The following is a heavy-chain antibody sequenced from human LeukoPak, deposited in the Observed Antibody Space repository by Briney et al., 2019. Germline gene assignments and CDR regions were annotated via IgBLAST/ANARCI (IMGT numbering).Heavy chain of an antibody. V-gene: IGHV4-31*03. CDR2: IDYRGST. D-gene: IGHD1-26*01. J-gene: IGHJ4*02. CDR3: ASRVAGWYFGRGEQFDY. CDR1: GGSISSGGYY. Sequence: PSQTLSLTCTVSGGSISSGGYYWSCIRQHPAKGLEGSGYIDYRGSTYDNPSLNRRVTISVDTSKNQFSLTLSSVTAAETAVYYCASRVAGWYFGRGEQFDYWGQGTLVTVSS.